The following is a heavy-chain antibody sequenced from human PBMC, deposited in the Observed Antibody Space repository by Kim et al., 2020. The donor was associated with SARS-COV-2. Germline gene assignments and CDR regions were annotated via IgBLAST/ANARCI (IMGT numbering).Heavy chain of an antibody. CDR1: GFTLNTYW. CDR2: INTGGSST. J-gene: IGHJ6*02. Sequence: GGSLRLSCVASGFTLNTYWINWVRQAPGKGLVWVSRINTGGSSTHYADSVKGRFTMFRENAENTVILQMHSLRAEDTAVYYCARGMFASGFDVWGQGTTVTISS. D-gene: IGHD3-10*02. CDR3: ARGMFASGFDV. V-gene: IGHV3-74*01.